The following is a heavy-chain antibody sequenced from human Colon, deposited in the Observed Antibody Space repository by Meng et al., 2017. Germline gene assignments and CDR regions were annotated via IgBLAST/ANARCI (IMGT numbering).Heavy chain of an antibody. V-gene: IGHV4-4*02. Sequence: QEESCPAVVKPSGTLSPTCAVSGGSINTTDWWTWVRQPPGKGLELIGNIYHSGTTMSNPSLKRRLSMSIDKSLNQFSLELTSVTAADTAVYYCARMSVGAKRGRDYWGQGTLVTVSS. CDR2: IYHSGTT. CDR1: GGSINTTDW. CDR3: ARMSVGAKRGRDY. J-gene: IGHJ4*02. D-gene: IGHD1-26*01.